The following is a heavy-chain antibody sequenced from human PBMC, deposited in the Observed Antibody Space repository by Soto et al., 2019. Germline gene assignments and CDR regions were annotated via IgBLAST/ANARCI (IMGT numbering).Heavy chain of an antibody. CDR2: VYYDGSP. V-gene: IGHV4-39*01. D-gene: IGHD6-13*01. Sequence: QLQLQESGPGLVKPSETLSLTCTISGASVSTSTYHWGWMRQPPGKGLEWIGTVYYDGSPSYNPSLKSRLTITLDTAMNQSSLQVTSVTTADTAVYYCARHGAAVLYYYGMDVWGQGTTVTVSS. CDR1: GASVSTSTYH. CDR3: ARHGAAVLYYYGMDV. J-gene: IGHJ6*02.